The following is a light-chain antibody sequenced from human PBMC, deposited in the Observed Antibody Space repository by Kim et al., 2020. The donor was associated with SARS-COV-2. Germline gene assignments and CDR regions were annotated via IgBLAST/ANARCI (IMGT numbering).Light chain of an antibody. CDR2: GAS. CDR1: QSVSSNS. Sequence: EIVLTQSPGTLSLSPGERATLSCRASQSVSSNSLAWYQQKPGQAPRLLIYGASSRATGIPDRFSGSGSGTDFTLTISRLEPEDFAVYYCHHYGNSPRTFGQGTKLEI. V-gene: IGKV3-20*01. CDR3: HHYGNSPRT. J-gene: IGKJ2*01.